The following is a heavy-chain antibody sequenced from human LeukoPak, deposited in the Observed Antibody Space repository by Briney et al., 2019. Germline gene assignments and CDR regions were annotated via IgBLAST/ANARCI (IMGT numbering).Heavy chain of an antibody. CDR1: GGSISSYY. D-gene: IGHD4-17*01. CDR3: ARDYGDPDYYYYYGMDV. J-gene: IGHJ6*02. CDR2: ISSSGSTI. Sequence: LSLTCTVSGGSISSYYMSWIRQAPGKGLEWVSYISSSGSTIYYADSVKGRFTISRDNAKNSLYLQMNSLRAEDTAVYYCARDYGDPDYYYYYGMDVWGQGTTVTVSS. V-gene: IGHV3-11*01.